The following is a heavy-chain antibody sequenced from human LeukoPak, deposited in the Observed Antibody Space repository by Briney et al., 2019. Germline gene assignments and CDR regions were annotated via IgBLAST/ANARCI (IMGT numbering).Heavy chain of an antibody. J-gene: IGHJ6*02. Sequence: ATVKVSCKASGYTFTSYYMHWVRQAPGQGLEWMGIINPSGGSTSYAQKFQGRVTMTRDTSTSTVYMELSSLRSEDTAVYYCAREGGIAARQHYYYGMDVWGQGTTVTVSS. CDR3: AREGGIAARQHYYYGMDV. CDR1: GYTFTSYY. CDR2: INPSGGST. D-gene: IGHD6-6*01. V-gene: IGHV1-46*01.